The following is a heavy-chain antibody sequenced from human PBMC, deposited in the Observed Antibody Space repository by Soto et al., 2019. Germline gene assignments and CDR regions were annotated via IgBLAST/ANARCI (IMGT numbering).Heavy chain of an antibody. CDR1: GFTFDDYG. D-gene: IGHD2-2*01. CDR2: INWSGGST. J-gene: IGHJ6*03. CDR3: ARWRRSSGTSCYPYYYYYMDV. V-gene: IGHV3-20*01. Sequence: EVQLVESGGGVVRPGGSLRLSCAASGFTFDDYGMSWVRQPPGKGLEWVSGINWSGGSTSYGDSVRGRFTISRDNAKNSLYLQMNSLRAEDTALYHCARWRRSSGTSCYPYYYYYMDVWGKGTTVTVSS.